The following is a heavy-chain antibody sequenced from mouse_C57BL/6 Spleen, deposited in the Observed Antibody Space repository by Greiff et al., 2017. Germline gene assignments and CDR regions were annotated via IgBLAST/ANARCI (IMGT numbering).Heavy chain of an antibody. D-gene: IGHD3-3*01. CDR1: GYTFTSYW. Sequence: QVQLQQPGAELVRPGSSVKLSCKASGYTFTSYWMHWVKQRPIQGLEWIGNIDPSDSETHYNQKFKDKATLTVDKSSSTAYMQLSSLTSEDSAVYYCARKGVLGNAMDYWGQGTSVTVSS. CDR3: ARKGVLGNAMDY. J-gene: IGHJ4*01. CDR2: IDPSDSET. V-gene: IGHV1-52*01.